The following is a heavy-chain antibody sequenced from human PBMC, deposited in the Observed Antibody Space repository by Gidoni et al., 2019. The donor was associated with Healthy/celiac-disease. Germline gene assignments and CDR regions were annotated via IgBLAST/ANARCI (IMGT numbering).Heavy chain of an antibody. V-gene: IGHV3-23*01. CDR3: AKGGIAAAYYGMDV. D-gene: IGHD6-13*01. CDR2: ISGSGGST. J-gene: IGHJ6*02. Sequence: EVQLLESGGGLVQPGGSMRLSCAASGVTFSSYAMSGVRQAPGKGLEWVSSISGSGGSTYYADSVKGRFTISRDNSKNTLYLQMNSLRAEDTAVYYCAKGGIAAAYYGMDVWGQGTTVTVSS. CDR1: GVTFSSYA.